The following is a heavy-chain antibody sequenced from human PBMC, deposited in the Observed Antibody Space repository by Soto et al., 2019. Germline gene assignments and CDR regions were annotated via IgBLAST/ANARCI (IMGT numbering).Heavy chain of an antibody. J-gene: IGHJ4*02. V-gene: IGHV3-64*01. CDR2: ISSNGGST. D-gene: IGHD4-17*01. Sequence: EVQLVESGGGLVQPGGSLRLSCAASGFTFSNYPMYWVRQAPGKGLEYVSVISSNGGSTYYANSVKGRFTVSRDNSKNSLYLQMGSLRTEDMAVYYCASGALTTAVTPFGYWGQGTLVTVSS. CDR1: GFTFSNYP. CDR3: ASGALTTAVTPFGY.